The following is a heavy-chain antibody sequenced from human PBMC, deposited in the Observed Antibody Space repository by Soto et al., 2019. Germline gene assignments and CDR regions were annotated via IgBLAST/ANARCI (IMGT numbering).Heavy chain of an antibody. J-gene: IGHJ6*02. CDR2: ISGSGGST. D-gene: IGHD2-15*01. CDR1: GFTFSSYA. Sequence: GGSLRLSCAASGFTFSSYAMSWVRQAPGKGLEWVSAISGSGGSTYCADSVKGRFTISRDNSKNTLYLQMNSLRAEDTAVYYCAKDLKDPYYYYGMDVWGQGTTVTVSS. CDR3: AKDLKDPYYYYGMDV. V-gene: IGHV3-23*01.